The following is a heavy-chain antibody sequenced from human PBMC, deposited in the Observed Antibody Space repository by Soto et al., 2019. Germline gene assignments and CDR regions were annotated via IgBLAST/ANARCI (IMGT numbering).Heavy chain of an antibody. Sequence: SETLSLTCTVSGGSIGSSSYYWGWIRQPPGKGLEWIGSIYYSGSTYYNPSLKSRATISVDTSKNQFSLKLSSVTAADTAVYYCARRAYYDSSGQIDYWGQGTLVTVSS. CDR1: GGSIGSSSYY. V-gene: IGHV4-39*01. J-gene: IGHJ4*02. CDR3: ARRAYYDSSGQIDY. D-gene: IGHD3-22*01. CDR2: IYYSGST.